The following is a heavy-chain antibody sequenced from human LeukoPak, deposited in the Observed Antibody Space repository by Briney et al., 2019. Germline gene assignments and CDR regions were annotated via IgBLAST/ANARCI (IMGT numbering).Heavy chain of an antibody. CDR2: ISSSGGTI. J-gene: IGHJ6*04. CDR1: GFTFSGDE. Sequence: PGGSLRLSCAASGFTFSGDEIDWVPQDPGKGVEWVSYISSSGGTIYYADSVKGRFTNSRDNAKNSLYLQMNSLRAEDTAVYYCARDLPITLVRGVILSGGMDVWGKGTTVTVSS. CDR3: ARDLPITLVRGVILSGGMDV. V-gene: IGHV3-48*03. D-gene: IGHD3-10*01.